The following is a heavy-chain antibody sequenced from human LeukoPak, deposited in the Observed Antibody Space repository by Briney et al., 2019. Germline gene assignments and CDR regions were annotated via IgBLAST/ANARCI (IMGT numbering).Heavy chain of an antibody. D-gene: IGHD3-22*01. Sequence: GGSLRLSCAASGFTFSDAWMSWVRQAPGKGLEWVANIKRDGSEKYYVDSVKGRFTISRDNAKNSLYLQMNSLSAEDTAVYYCAREFPYYYDTSGYHLDYWGQGTLVTVSS. CDR2: IKRDGSEK. J-gene: IGHJ4*02. V-gene: IGHV3-7*01. CDR1: GFTFSDAW. CDR3: AREFPYYYDTSGYHLDY.